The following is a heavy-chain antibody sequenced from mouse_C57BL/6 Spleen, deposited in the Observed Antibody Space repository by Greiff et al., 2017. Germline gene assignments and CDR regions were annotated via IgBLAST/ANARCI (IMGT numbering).Heavy chain of an antibody. CDR2: ISDGGSYT. CDR1: GFTFSSYA. Sequence: EVQGVESGGGLVKPGGSLKLSCAASGFTFSSYAMSWVRQTPEKRLEWVATISDGGSYTYYPDNVKGRFTISRDNAKNNLYLQMSHLKSEDTAMYYCARDRGLLGLDVWGTGTTVTVSS. V-gene: IGHV5-4*01. CDR3: ARDRGLLGLDV. D-gene: IGHD2-13*01. J-gene: IGHJ1*03.